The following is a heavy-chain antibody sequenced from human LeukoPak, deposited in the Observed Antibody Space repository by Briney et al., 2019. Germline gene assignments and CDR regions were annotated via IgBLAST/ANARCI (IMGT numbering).Heavy chain of an antibody. CDR1: GYSFTSYW. V-gene: IGHV5-51*03. CDR2: IYPGDSDT. CDR3: ARPENDYHDSSVYVDAFDI. D-gene: IGHD3-22*01. J-gene: IGHJ3*02. Sequence: KPGESLKISCKGSGYSFTSYWIGWVRQMPGKGLEWMGIIYPGDSDTRYSPSFQGQVTISADKSISTAYLQWSSLKASDTAMYYCARPENDYHDSSVYVDAFDIWGQGTMVTVSS.